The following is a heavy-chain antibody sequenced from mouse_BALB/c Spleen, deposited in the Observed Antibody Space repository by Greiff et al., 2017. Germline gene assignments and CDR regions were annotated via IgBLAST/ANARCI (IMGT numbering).Heavy chain of an antibody. CDR3: ARNYYGSSYGYFDV. CDR1: GFSLTSYG. V-gene: IGHV2-2*02. CDR2: IWSGGST. J-gene: IGHJ1*01. Sequence: QVQLKESGPGLVQPSQSLSITCTVSGFSLTSYGVHWVRQSPGKGLEWLGVIWSGGSTDYNAAFISRLSISKDNSKSQVFFKMNSLQANDTAIYYCARNYYGSSYGYFDVWGAGTTVTVSS. D-gene: IGHD1-1*01.